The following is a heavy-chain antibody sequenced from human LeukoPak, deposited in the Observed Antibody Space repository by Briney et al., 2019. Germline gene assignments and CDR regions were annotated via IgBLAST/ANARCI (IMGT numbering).Heavy chain of an antibody. CDR1: WFTFSRYG. J-gene: IGHJ3*02. CDR2: IRYDGSNK. Sequence: PGGSLRLFCEASWFTFSRYGMHWVRQAPGKGLEGVAFIRYDGSNKYHTNAVKGRFTISRDNSKNTLYLQLNSLRAEDTAVYYCAKDLMPNTYYHDTSAAFDIWGQGTMVTVSS. V-gene: IGHV3-30*02. D-gene: IGHD3-22*01. CDR3: AKDLMPNTYYHDTSAAFDI.